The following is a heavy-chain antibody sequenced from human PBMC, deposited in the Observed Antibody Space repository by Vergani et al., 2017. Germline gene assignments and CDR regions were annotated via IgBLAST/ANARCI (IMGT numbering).Heavy chain of an antibody. CDR1: GGSISSSSYY. J-gene: IGHJ4*02. CDR2: IYYSGST. D-gene: IGHD3-10*01. V-gene: IGHV4-39*01. CDR3: ATTLTMVRGVITHFDY. Sequence: QLQLQESGPGLVKPSETLSLTCTVSGGSISSSSYYWGWIRQPPGKGLEWIGSIYYSGSTYYNPSLKSRVTISVDTSKNQFSLKLSSVTAADTAVYYCATTLTMVRGVITHFDYWGQGTLVTVSS.